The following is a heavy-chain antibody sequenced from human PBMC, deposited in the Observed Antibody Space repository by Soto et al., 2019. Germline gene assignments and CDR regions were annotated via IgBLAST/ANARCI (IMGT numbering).Heavy chain of an antibody. J-gene: IGHJ6*02. D-gene: IGHD2-21*02. V-gene: IGHV4-31*03. CDR2: IYYSGST. CDR3: ARVCGGDCHYGMDV. CDR1: GGSISSGGYY. Sequence: QVQLQESGPGLVKPSQTLSLTCTVSGGSISSGGYYWSWIRQHPGKGLEWIGYIYYSGSTYYNPSLKSRVTNXVXTXXNQFSLKLSSVTAADTAVYYCARVCGGDCHYGMDVWGQGTTVTVSS.